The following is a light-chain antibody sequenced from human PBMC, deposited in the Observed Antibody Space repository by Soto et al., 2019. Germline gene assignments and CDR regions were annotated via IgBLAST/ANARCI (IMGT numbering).Light chain of an antibody. CDR3: NSYTSSSTRV. CDR2: EVS. Sequence: QSALTQPASVSVSPGQSITMSCTGTSSDVGAYNYVSWYQQYPGKVPKLIIYEVSNRPSGVSNRFSGSKSGNTASLTISGLQAEDEGDYYCNSYTSSSTRVFGTGTKVTVL. CDR1: SSDVGAYNY. V-gene: IGLV2-14*01. J-gene: IGLJ1*01.